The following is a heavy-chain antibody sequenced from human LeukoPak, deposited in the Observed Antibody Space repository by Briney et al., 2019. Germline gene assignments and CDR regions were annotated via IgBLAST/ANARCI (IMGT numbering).Heavy chain of an antibody. CDR2: IYYSGST. CDR3: ARGANSGYSSSWYFPASVYFDY. D-gene: IGHD6-13*01. Sequence: PSETLSLTCTVSGGSISSYYWSWIRQPPGKGLEWIGYIYYSGSTNYNPSLERRVTISVDASKNQFSLKLSSVTAADRAVYYCARGANSGYSSSWYFPASVYFDYWGQGTLVTVSS. J-gene: IGHJ4*02. CDR1: GGSISSYY. V-gene: IGHV4-59*01.